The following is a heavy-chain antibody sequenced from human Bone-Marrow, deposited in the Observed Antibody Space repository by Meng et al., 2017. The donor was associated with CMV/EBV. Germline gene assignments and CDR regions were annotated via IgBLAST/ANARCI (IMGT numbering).Heavy chain of an antibody. J-gene: IGHJ6*02. CDR3: ARDGGYSRSVYGLYYYYGMDV. V-gene: IGHV4-59*12. CDR1: GGSISSYY. Sequence: SETLSLTCTVSGGSISSYYWNWIRQPPGKGLEWIGYIYDSGSTNYSPSLKSRVTISVDTSKTQSSLKLSSVTAADTAVYYCARDGGYSRSVYGLYYYYGMDVWGQGTTVTVSS. D-gene: IGHD3-22*01. CDR2: IYDSGST.